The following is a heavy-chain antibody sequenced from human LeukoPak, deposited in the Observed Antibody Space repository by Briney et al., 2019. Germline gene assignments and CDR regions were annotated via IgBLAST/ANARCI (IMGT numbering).Heavy chain of an antibody. CDR1: GGSVGGFY. V-gene: IGHV4-4*09. CDR3: ATGGAYTSGWYNI. J-gene: IGHJ4*02. Sequence: PSETLSLTCTVSGGSVGGFYWTWIRQPPGWGMQWIGFIFSSGGTNYNPSLKSRVAISTDTSKNQVSLRVTSVTAADTAVYYCATGGAYTSGWYNIWGQGTLVSVSS. D-gene: IGHD6-19*01. CDR2: IFSSGGT.